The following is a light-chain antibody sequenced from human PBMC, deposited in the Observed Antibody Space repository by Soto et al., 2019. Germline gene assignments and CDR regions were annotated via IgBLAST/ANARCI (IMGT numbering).Light chain of an antibody. V-gene: IGKV3-20*01. CDR1: QSVSSSY. CDR3: LQYGSPWM. Sequence: EIVLTQSPGTLSLSPGERATLSCRASQSVSSSYLAWYQQKPGQAPRLLIYGASSRATGIPDRFSGSGSGTDFAVNICSRAWEEFAVYIGLQYGSPWMFGQGTKVDIK. J-gene: IGKJ1*01. CDR2: GAS.